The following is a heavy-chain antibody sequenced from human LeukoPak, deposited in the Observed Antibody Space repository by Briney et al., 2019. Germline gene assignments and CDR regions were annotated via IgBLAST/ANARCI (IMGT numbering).Heavy chain of an antibody. CDR3: ARVGYDFWTPQRWDFDY. J-gene: IGHJ4*02. D-gene: IGHD3-3*01. CDR1: GFTFSSYS. CDR2: ISSSSSYI. V-gene: IGHV3-21*01. Sequence: PGGSLRLSCAASGFTFSSYSMNWVRQAPGKGLEWVSSISSSSSYIYYADSVKGRFTISRDNAKNSLYLQMNSLRAEDTAVYYCARVGYDFWTPQRWDFDYWGPGTLVTVSS.